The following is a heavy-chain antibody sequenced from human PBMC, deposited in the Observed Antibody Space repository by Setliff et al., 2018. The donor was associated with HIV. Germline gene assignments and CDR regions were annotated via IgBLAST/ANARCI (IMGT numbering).Heavy chain of an antibody. V-gene: IGHV3-7*01. CDR2: INEDGSEK. D-gene: IGHD4-4*01. CDR3: ARDRDYISRGNFDY. Sequence: PGGSLRLSCAASGFSFSSYWMSWVRQAPGKGLEWVANINEDGSEKYYVDSVKGRFTISRDNAKNSLYLQVNSLRVEDMAVYYWARDRDYISRGNFDYWGQGTLVTVSS. J-gene: IGHJ4*02. CDR1: GFSFSSYW.